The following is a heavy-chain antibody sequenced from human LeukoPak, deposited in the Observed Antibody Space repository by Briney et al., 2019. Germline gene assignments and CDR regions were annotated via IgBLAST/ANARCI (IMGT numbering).Heavy chain of an antibody. J-gene: IGHJ4*02. D-gene: IGHD2-15*01. V-gene: IGHV1-8*01. CDR1: GYTFTRYD. CDR3: ARRLGYCSDGSCYSLNY. CDR2: MNPNSGNT. Sequence: ASVKVSCKASGYTFTRYDINWVRQATGQGLEWMGWMNPNSGNTGYAQKFQGRVTMTRNTSISTAYMELSSLRSEDTAVYYCARRLGYCSDGSCYSLNYWGQGTLVTVSS.